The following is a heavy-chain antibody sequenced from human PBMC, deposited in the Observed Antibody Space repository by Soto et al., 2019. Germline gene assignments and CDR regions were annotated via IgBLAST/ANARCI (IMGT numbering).Heavy chain of an antibody. CDR3: ARVGGLAARTFDY. CDR2: IYYSGST. J-gene: IGHJ4*02. CDR1: GGSISDFY. V-gene: IGHV4-59*01. Sequence: SETLSLTCTVSGGSISDFYWSWIRQPPGKGLEWIGYIYYSGSTNYNPSLKSRVTISVDTSKSQFSLNLRSMSPADTAVYYCARVGGLAARTFDYWGPGTLVTVSS. D-gene: IGHD6-6*01.